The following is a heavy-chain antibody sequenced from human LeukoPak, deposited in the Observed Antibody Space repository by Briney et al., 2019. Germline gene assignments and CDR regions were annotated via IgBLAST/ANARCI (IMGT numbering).Heavy chain of an antibody. Sequence: PGGSLRLSCAASGVTFSSYEMNWVRQAPGKGLEWVSYISSSSSTIYYADSVKGRFTISRDNAKNSLYLQMNSLRAEDTAVYYCARDEYGTIFDYWGQGTLVTVSS. V-gene: IGHV3-48*03. CDR2: ISSSSSTI. CDR1: GVTFSSYE. D-gene: IGHD1-1*01. J-gene: IGHJ4*02. CDR3: ARDEYGTIFDY.